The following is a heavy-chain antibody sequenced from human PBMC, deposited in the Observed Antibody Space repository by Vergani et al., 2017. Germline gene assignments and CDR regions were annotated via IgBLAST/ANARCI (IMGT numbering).Heavy chain of an antibody. CDR1: GGTFSSYA. CDR2: IIPIFGTA. CDR3: ARVEALQYKVYYYYYYMDV. V-gene: IGHV1-69*01. J-gene: IGHJ6*03. Sequence: QVQLVQSGAEVKKPGSSVKVSCKASGGTFSSYAISWVRQAPGQGLEWMGGIIPIFGTANYAQKFQGRVTITADESTSTAYMELSSLRSEDTAVYYCARVEALQYKVYYYYYYMDVWGKGTTVTVSS. D-gene: IGHD4-11*01.